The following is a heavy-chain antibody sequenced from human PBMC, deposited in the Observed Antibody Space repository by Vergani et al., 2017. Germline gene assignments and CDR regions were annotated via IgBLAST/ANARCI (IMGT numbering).Heavy chain of an antibody. CDR2: INHSGST. CDR1: GGSFSGYY. D-gene: IGHD4-17*01. V-gene: IGHV4-34*01. Sequence: QVQLQQWGAGLLKPSETLSLTCAVYGGSFSGYYWSWIRQPPGTGLEWIGEINHSGSTNYHPSLKSRVTISVDTSKNQFSLKLSSVTAAETAVYYCARFPSTVTRGFDYWGQGTLVTVSS. CDR3: ARFPSTVTRGFDY. J-gene: IGHJ4*02.